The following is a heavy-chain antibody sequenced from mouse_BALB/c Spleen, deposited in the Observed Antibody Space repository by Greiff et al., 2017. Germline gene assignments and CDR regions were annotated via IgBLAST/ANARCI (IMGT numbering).Heavy chain of an antibody. Sequence: EVQLQQSGPELVKPGASVKISCKASGYTFTDYNMHWVKQSHGKSLEWIGYIYPYNGGTGYNQKFKSKATLTVDNSSSTAYMELRSLTSEDSAVYYCASPLTGTGFAYWGQGTLVTVSA. CDR2: IYPYNGGT. V-gene: IGHV1S29*02. J-gene: IGHJ3*01. D-gene: IGHD4-1*01. CDR3: ASPLTGTGFAY. CDR1: GYTFTDYN.